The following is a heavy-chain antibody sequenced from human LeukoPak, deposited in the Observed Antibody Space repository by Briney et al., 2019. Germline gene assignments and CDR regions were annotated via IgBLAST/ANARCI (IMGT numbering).Heavy chain of an antibody. Sequence: KPSETLSLTCTVSGGSLSSYYWSWIRQPPGKGLEWIGYIYYSGSTNYNPSLKSRVTISVDTSKNQFSLKLSSVTAADTAVYYCARERSLYDYGDYGWFDPWGQGTLVTVSS. D-gene: IGHD4-17*01. CDR2: IYYSGST. J-gene: IGHJ5*02. CDR1: GGSLSSYY. CDR3: ARERSLYDYGDYGWFDP. V-gene: IGHV4-59*01.